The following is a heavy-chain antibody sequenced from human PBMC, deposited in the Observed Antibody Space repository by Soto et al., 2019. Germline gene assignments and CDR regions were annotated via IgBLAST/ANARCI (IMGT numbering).Heavy chain of an antibody. Sequence: SETLSLTCAVSGGSISSGGYYWSWIRQHPGKGLEWIGYIYYSGSTYYNPSLKSRVTISVDTSKNQFSLKLSSVTAADTAVYYCAREAVTSIFDYWGQGTLVTVSS. V-gene: IGHV4-31*11. D-gene: IGHD4-4*01. CDR1: GGSISSGGYY. J-gene: IGHJ4*02. CDR2: IYYSGST. CDR3: AREAVTSIFDY.